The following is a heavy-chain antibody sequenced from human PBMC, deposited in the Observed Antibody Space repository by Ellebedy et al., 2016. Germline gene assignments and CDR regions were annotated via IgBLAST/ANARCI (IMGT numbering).Heavy chain of an antibody. Sequence: ASVKVSCXASGYTFTSYYMHWVRQAPGQGLEWMGWISAYNGNTNYAQKLQGRVTMTTDTSTSTAYMELRSLRSDDTAVYYCAREDDILTGHHTHFGYWGQGTLVTVSS. CDR3: AREDDILTGHHTHFGY. V-gene: IGHV1-18*04. CDR1: GYTFTSYY. CDR2: ISAYNGNT. J-gene: IGHJ4*02. D-gene: IGHD3-9*01.